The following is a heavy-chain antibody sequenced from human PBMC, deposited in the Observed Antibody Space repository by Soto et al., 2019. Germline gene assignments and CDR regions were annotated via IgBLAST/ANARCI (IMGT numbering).Heavy chain of an antibody. V-gene: IGHV4-59*01. CDR1: GGSISSYY. CDR2: IYYSGST. Sequence: QVQLQESGPGLVKPSETLSLTCTVSGGSISSYYWSWIRQPPGKVLEWIGYIYYSGSTNYNPSLKSRVTISVDTSKNQFSLKLSSVTAADTAVYYCASSTPGYSSGWYLDYFDYWGQGTLVTVSS. CDR3: ASSTPGYSSGWYLDYFDY. D-gene: IGHD6-19*01. J-gene: IGHJ4*02.